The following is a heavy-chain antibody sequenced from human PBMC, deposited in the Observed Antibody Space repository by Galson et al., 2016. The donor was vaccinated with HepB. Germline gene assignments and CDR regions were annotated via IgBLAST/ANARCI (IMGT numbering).Heavy chain of an antibody. D-gene: IGHD3-10*01. V-gene: IGHV3-9*01. J-gene: IGHJ4*02. CDR1: GFTFNDYA. CDR2: ISWNSDTI. Sequence: SLRLSCATSGFTFNDYAMHWVRQAPGKGLEWVSSISWNSDTIFYEDSVKGRFTISRDNAKYSLYLQMNSLRVEDTALYYCAKDIGPSLVRGPIDYWGQGTL. CDR3: AKDIGPSLVRGPIDY.